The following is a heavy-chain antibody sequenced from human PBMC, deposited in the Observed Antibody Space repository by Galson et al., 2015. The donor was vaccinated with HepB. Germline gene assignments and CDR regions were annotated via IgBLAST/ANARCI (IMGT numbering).Heavy chain of an antibody. CDR3: ARPRRLHHYDNSGYYLIDY. CDR2: IDWDDDK. D-gene: IGHD3-22*01. V-gene: IGHV2-70*17. J-gene: IGHJ4*02. Sequence: PALVKPTQTLTLTCTFSGFSLSTPGMCVSWIRQSPGKALEWLARIDWDDDKFYRASLKTRLSISKDTSKNQVVLKMTNMDPVDTATYYCARPRRLHHYDNSGYYLIDYWGQGTLVTVSS. CDR1: GFSLSTPGMC.